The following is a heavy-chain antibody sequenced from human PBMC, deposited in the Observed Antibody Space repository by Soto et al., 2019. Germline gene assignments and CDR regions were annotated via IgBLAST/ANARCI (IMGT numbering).Heavy chain of an antibody. CDR1: GFSLSTTGVG. V-gene: IGHV2-5*01. D-gene: IGHD3-16*01. CDR2: IYWHDDK. J-gene: IGHJ4*02. CDR3: AHRGGATVGLYYFDY. Sequence: SGPTVVNPTQTLTLTCTFSGFSLSTTGVGVSSLRQPPGKALEWLALIYWHDDKRYSPSLKSRLTITKDTSKNQVVLTMTNMDPVDTATYYCAHRGGATVGLYYFDYWGQGALVTVSS.